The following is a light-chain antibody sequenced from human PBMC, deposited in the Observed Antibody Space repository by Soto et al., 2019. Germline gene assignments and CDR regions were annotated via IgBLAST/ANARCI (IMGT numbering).Light chain of an antibody. CDR3: CSYSSTDTPFV. V-gene: IGLV2-14*01. J-gene: IGLJ1*01. Sequence: QSALAQPSSVSGSPGQSITISCTGTSTDVGGYNYVSWYQHHSGKAPKLLIYEVTNRPSGISDRFSGSKYVNTASLSISGLQAEDESYYACCSYSSTDTPFVFGTGTKLTVL. CDR2: EVT. CDR1: STDVGGYNY.